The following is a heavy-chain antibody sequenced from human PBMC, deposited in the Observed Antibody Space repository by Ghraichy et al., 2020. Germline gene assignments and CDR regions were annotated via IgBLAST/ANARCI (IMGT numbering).Heavy chain of an antibody. Sequence: ASVKVSCKASGYTFTGYYMHWVRQAPGQGLEWMGWINPNSGGTNYAQKFQGRVTMTRDTSISTAYMELSRLRSDDTAVYYCARMVAATLYYYYGMDVWGQGTTVTVSS. CDR3: ARMVAATLYYYYGMDV. V-gene: IGHV1-2*02. J-gene: IGHJ6*02. D-gene: IGHD2-15*01. CDR1: GYTFTGYY. CDR2: INPNSGGT.